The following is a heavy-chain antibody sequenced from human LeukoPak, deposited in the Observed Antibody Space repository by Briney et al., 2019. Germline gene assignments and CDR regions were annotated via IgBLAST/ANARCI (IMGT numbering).Heavy chain of an antibody. CDR1: GGTFNNDA. J-gene: IGHJ6*02. V-gene: IGHV1-69*13. D-gene: IGHD3-10*01. Sequence: ASVKVSCKASGGTFNNDAISWVRQAPGQGLERMGGIIPIFGTANYAQKFQGRVTITADESTSTAYMELSGLRSEDTAVYYCARGVMVRGKYYYYAMDVWGQGTTVTVSS. CDR2: IIPIFGTA. CDR3: ARGVMVRGKYYYYAMDV.